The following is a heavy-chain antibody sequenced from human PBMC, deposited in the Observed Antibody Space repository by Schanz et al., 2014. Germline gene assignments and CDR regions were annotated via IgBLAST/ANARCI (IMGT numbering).Heavy chain of an antibody. Sequence: QVQLVQSGSEVKKPGASVKVSCKASGYTFTNHYLHWVRQAPGQGLEWMGRINPNSGGTNYAQKFQGRVTMTRDTSISTAYMELSSLRSDDTAVYYCARELRLEYYFDYWGQGTQVTVSS. J-gene: IGHJ4*02. V-gene: IGHV1-2*02. D-gene: IGHD4-17*01. CDR2: INPNSGGT. CDR3: ARELRLEYYFDY. CDR1: GYTFTNHY.